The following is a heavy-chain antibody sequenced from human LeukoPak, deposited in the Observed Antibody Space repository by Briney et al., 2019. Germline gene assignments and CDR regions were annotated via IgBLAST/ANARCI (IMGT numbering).Heavy chain of an antibody. V-gene: IGHV1-8*01. CDR3: ARGKRATAMVTMDY. CDR2: MNPNSGNT. Sequence: EASVMVSGKPSGYTFTSYDINWGRQPTGQGLEWLGWMNPNSGNTGYAQKFQGRVTMTRNTSISTAYMELSSLRSEDTAVYYCARGKRATAMVTMDYWGQGTLATVSS. D-gene: IGHD5-18*01. J-gene: IGHJ4*02. CDR1: GYTFTSYD.